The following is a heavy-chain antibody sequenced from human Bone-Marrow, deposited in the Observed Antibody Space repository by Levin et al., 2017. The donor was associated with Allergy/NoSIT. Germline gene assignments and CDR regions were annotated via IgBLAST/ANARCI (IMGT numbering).Heavy chain of an antibody. Sequence: SETLSLTCSVSGDSFSHYYWSWIRQSPGKGLECIGYIYHGGHTDYSPSLKSRATISVDTSKNQFSLYLTSVTAADTAVYFCASRARAGGYDGYNWFDPWGQGTLVTVSS. D-gene: IGHD5-12*01. CDR1: GDSFSHYY. V-gene: IGHV4-59*08. CDR2: IYHGGHT. CDR3: ASRARAGGYDGYNWFDP. J-gene: IGHJ5*02.